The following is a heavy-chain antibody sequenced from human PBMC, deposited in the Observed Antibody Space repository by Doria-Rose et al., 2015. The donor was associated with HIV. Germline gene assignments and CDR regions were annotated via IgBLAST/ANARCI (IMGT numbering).Heavy chain of an antibody. CDR3: AKDRVRVVQAATTLDL. Sequence: QVQLVQSGAEVKKPGASVRVSCKASGYTFTRYAMHWVRQAPGQRPEWMGWINVDNGNTEYSQKFQGRLTITRDTSASTAYMELSSLTSDDTAVYYRAKDRVRVVQAATTLDLWGQGTLVTVSS. CDR2: INVDNGNT. CDR1: GYTFTRYA. D-gene: IGHD2-2*01. V-gene: IGHV1-3*01. J-gene: IGHJ5*02.